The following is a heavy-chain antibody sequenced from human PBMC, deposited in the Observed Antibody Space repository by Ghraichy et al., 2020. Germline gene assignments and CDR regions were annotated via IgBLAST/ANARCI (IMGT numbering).Heavy chain of an antibody. D-gene: IGHD1/OR15-1a*01. J-gene: IGHJ1*01. Sequence: LSLTCAASGFTFSNYWMSWVRQAPGKGLEWVANINQDRSEIYYVDSVKGRFTISRDNAKNSLYLQMNSLRAEDTAVYYCARQQMRNEYVQYWGQGTLVTVSS. V-gene: IGHV3-7*01. CDR2: INQDRSEI. CDR1: GFTFSNYW. CDR3: ARQQMRNEYVQY.